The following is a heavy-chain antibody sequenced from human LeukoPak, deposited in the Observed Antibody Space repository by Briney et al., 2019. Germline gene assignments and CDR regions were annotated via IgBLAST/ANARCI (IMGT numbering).Heavy chain of an antibody. CDR2: ISHSGSP. D-gene: IGHD3-3*01. CDR3: AREKGETTYYDSWSAKRGLYYSYMDV. V-gene: IGHV4-30-2*01. J-gene: IGHJ6*03. Sequence: SETLSLTCAVSGVPITSGGYYWSWIRQPPGKGLEWIGHISHSGSPYYSPSLNSRLTISLDRSKNQFSLKMSSVTAADTAVYYCAREKGETTYYDSWSAKRGLYYSYMDVWGKGTTVTVSS. CDR1: GVPITSGGYY.